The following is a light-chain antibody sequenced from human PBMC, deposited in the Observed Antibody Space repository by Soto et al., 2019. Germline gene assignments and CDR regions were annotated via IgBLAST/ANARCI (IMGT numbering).Light chain of an antibody. V-gene: IGKV3-15*01. CDR1: PSVSGN. CDR3: QQYNNWPPIS. Sequence: EIVMTQSPATLSVSPGERATLSCRASPSVSGNLAGYQQKPGQAPRLLIYGASIRATGIPDRFSGIGSGTEFSHTVITLQSEDFGGYSWQQYNNWPPISFGQGTRLEIK. J-gene: IGKJ5*01. CDR2: GAS.